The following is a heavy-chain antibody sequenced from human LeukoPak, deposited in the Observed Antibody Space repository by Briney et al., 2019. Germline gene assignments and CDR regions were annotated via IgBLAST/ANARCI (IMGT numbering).Heavy chain of an antibody. D-gene: IGHD5-18*01. CDR3: ASEKGYSYGYMDY. CDR2: ISYDGSNK. V-gene: IGHV3-30*04. Sequence: SGGSLRLSCAASGFTFSSYAMHWVRQAPGKGLEWVAVISYDGSNKYYADSVKGRFTISRDNSKNTLYLQMNSLRAEDTAVYYCASEKGYSYGYMDYWGQGTLVTVSS. J-gene: IGHJ4*02. CDR1: GFTFSSYA.